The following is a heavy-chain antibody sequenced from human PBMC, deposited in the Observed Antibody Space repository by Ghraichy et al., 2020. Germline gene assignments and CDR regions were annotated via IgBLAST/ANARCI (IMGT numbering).Heavy chain of an antibody. CDR2: IKTDGSTT. D-gene: IGHD3-10*01. V-gene: IGHV3-74*01. Sequence: GGSLRLSCAASGLTFSSYWMHWVRQAPGKGLEWVSHIKTDGSTTNYADSVGGRFTISRDNAKNTLYLQMNSLRADDTAVYYCSTSPRADRGNYWGQGTLVTVSS. CDR1: GLTFSSYW. CDR3: STSPRADRGNY. J-gene: IGHJ4*02.